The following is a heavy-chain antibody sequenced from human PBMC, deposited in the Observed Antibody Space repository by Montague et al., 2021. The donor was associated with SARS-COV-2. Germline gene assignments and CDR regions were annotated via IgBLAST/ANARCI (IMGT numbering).Heavy chain of an antibody. Sequence: YLRLSCAASGFTFSSYAMSWVRQAPGKGLEWVSAISGSGGSTYYADSVKGRFTISRDNSKNTLYLQMNSLRAEDTAVYHCAKDQWEQIRSYAFDIWGQGTMVTVSS. CDR1: GFTFSSYA. CDR3: AKDQWEQIRSYAFDI. J-gene: IGHJ3*02. V-gene: IGHV3-23*01. D-gene: IGHD1-26*01. CDR2: ISGSGGST.